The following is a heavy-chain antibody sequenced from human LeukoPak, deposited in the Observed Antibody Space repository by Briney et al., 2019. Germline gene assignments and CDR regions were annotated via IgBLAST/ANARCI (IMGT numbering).Heavy chain of an antibody. V-gene: IGHV3-74*01. CDR1: GFTFSTYW. J-gene: IGHJ5*02. CDR3: ARGPISSNPGT. Sequence: PGGSLRLSCAASGFTFSTYWMHWVRQAPGKGLVWVSRVSADGSSTTYAGSVKGRFTISRDNAKNTLYLQMNSLRAEDTAIYYCARGPISSNPGTWGQGTLVTVSS. D-gene: IGHD2-2*01. CDR2: VSADGSST.